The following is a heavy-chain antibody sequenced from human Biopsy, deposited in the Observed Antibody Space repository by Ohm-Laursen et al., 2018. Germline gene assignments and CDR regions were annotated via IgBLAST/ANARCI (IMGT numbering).Heavy chain of an antibody. J-gene: IGHJ6*02. Sequence: SETLSLTCTVSGASITSYYWSWIRQPAGKGLEWIGHTYKGGNTNHNPSLKSRVSMSVDTSKNQLSLKLRSVIAADTAVYYCARDLPSSYYYAMDVWGQGTTVTVSS. V-gene: IGHV4-4*07. CDR1: GASITSYY. CDR3: ARDLPSSYYYAMDV. CDR2: TYKGGNT.